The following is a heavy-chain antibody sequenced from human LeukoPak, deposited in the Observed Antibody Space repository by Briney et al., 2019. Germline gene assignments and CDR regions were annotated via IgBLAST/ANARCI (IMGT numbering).Heavy chain of an antibody. CDR2: ISSSSSYI. D-gene: IGHD3-3*01. Sequence: GGSLRPSCAASGFTFSSYSMNWVRQAPGKGLEWVSSISSSSSYIYYADSVKGRFTISRDNAKNSLYLQMNSLRAEDTAMYYCATLRITIFGVTGAFDIWGQGIMVTVSS. J-gene: IGHJ3*02. V-gene: IGHV3-21*01. CDR3: ATLRITIFGVTGAFDI. CDR1: GFTFSSYS.